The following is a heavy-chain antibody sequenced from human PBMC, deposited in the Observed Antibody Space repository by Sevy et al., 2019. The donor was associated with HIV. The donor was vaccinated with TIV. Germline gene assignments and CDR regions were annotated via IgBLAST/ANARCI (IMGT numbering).Heavy chain of an antibody. V-gene: IGHV3-30*03. J-gene: IGHJ4*02. CDR1: GFSFSSYG. CDR2: ISYDGSNK. CDR3: AIALPGVITFGGVIAGGGY. D-gene: IGHD3-16*02. Sequence: GGSLRLSCAASGFSFSSYGMHWVRQAPGKGLEWVAVISYDGSNKYYADSVKGRFTISRDNSKNTLYLQMNSLRAEDTAVYYWAIALPGVITFGGVIAGGGYWGQGTLVTVSS.